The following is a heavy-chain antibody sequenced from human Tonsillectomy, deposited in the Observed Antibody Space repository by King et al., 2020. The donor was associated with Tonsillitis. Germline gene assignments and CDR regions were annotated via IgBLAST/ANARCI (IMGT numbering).Heavy chain of an antibody. V-gene: IGHV3-21*01. D-gene: IGHD3-22*01. CDR2: ISSSSSYI. J-gene: IGHJ4*02. CDR3: ARDYYDSSGYPYYFDY. CDR1: GFTFSSYS. Sequence: VQLVESGGGLVKPGGSLRLSCAASGFTFSSYSMNWVRQAPGKGLEWVSSISSSSSYIYYADSVKGRFTISRDKPKNSLYLQMNSLRAADTAVYYCARDYYDSSGYPYYFDYWGQGTLVTVSS.